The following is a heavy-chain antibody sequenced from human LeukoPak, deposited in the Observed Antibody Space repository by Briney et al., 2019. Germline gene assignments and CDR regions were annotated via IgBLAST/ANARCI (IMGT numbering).Heavy chain of an antibody. D-gene: IGHD3-22*01. CDR1: GYTFTSYY. Sequence: GASVKVSYKASGYTFTSYYMHWVRQAPGQGLEWMGIINPSGGSTSYAQKFQGRVTMTRDTSTSTVYMELSSLRSEDTAVYYCARGDETNYYDSSGAFDIWGQGTMVTVSS. CDR2: INPSGGST. J-gene: IGHJ3*02. CDR3: ARGDETNYYDSSGAFDI. V-gene: IGHV1-46*01.